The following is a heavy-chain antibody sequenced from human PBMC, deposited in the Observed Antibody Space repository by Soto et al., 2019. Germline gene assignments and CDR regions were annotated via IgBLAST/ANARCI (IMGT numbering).Heavy chain of an antibody. Sequence: GGSLRLSCSASGFIFSDYAMHWVRLTPGKGLEFVSAISNNGGSTNDAPSVWGRFTISRDNSKNTVYLEMSSLRVEDTAVYYCVKDPSRGGWYVFFQHWGQGTVVTVSS. V-gene: IGHV3-64D*06. J-gene: IGHJ1*01. CDR1: GFIFSDYA. CDR2: ISNNGGST. D-gene: IGHD6-19*01. CDR3: VKDPSRGGWYVFFQH.